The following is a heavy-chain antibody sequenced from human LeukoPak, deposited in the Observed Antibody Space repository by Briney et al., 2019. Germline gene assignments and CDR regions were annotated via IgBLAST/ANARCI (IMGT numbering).Heavy chain of an antibody. CDR2: ISYDGSDK. V-gene: IGHV3-30*04. CDR3: ATLPVGYCSGGSCQAGY. D-gene: IGHD2-15*01. CDR1: GFTFSSYA. J-gene: IGHJ4*02. Sequence: EGSLRLSCAASGFTFSSYAMHWVRQAPGKGLEWVAVISYDGSDKYYADSVKGRFTISRDNSKNTLYLQMNSLRAEDTAVYYCATLPVGYCSGGSCQAGYWGQGTLVTVSS.